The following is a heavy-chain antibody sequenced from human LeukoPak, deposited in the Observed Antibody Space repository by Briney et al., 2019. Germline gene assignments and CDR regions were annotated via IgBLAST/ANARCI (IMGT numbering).Heavy chain of an antibody. Sequence: PGRSLRLSCAASGFTFSSYGMHWVRQAPGKGLEWVAVIWYDGSNKYYADSVKGRFTISRDNSKNTLYLQMNSLRAEDTAVYYCAKGYDFWSGYHPSLPRDHWGQGTLVTVSS. CDR2: IWYDGSNK. CDR3: AKGYDFWSGYHPSLPRDH. J-gene: IGHJ4*02. V-gene: IGHV3-33*06. D-gene: IGHD3-3*01. CDR1: GFTFSSYG.